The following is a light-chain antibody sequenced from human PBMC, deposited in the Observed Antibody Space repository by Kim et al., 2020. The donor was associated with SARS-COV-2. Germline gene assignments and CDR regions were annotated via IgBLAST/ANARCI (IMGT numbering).Light chain of an antibody. CDR2: DAS. CDR3: QRYGT. CDR1: QDIGSS. Sequence: ALQLTQSPSSLSASVGDRVIIACRASQDIGSSLAWYQHKAGKAPKLLMYDASTLESGVPSRFSGSGSGTDFALTISSLQPEDLATYYCQRYGTFGPGTKVDIK. V-gene: IGKV1-13*02. J-gene: IGKJ3*01.